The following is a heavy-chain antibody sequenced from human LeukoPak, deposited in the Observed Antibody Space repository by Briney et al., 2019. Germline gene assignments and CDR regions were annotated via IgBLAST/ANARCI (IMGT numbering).Heavy chain of an antibody. CDR2: IYYSGST. CDR1: GGSISSYY. Sequence: PSETLSITCTVSGGSISSYYWSWIRQPPGKGLEWIGYIYYSGSTNYNPSLKSRVTISVDTSKNQFSLKLSSVTAADTAVYYCARTKWTYSSSWYVSGHYFDYWGQGTLVTVSS. V-gene: IGHV4-59*01. J-gene: IGHJ4*02. D-gene: IGHD6-13*01. CDR3: ARTKWTYSSSWYVSGHYFDY.